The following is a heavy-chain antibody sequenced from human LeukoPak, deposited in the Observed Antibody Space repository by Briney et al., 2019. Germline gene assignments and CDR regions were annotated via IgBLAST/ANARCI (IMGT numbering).Heavy chain of an antibody. CDR2: IKRKTDGETT. J-gene: IGHJ4*02. Sequence: GGSLSLSCAASGFTLSNAWMKWDRQAPGKGREWVGCIKRKTDGETTYYAAPVKGRFTIARDYSKTTLYLQMNSLKTEDTAVYYCTTDPTVTTLDYWGQGTLVIVSS. V-gene: IGHV3-15*01. CDR3: TTDPTVTTLDY. CDR1: GFTLSNAW. D-gene: IGHD4-17*01.